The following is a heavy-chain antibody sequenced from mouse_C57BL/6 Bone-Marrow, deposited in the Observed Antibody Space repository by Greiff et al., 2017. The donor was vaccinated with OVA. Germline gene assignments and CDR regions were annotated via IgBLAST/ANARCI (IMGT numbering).Heavy chain of an antibody. D-gene: IGHD6-1*01. J-gene: IGHJ2*01. CDR2: ISYDGSN. V-gene: IGHV3-6*01. Sequence: EVKLEESGPGLVKPSQSLSLTCSVTGYSITSGYYWNWIRQFPGNKLEWMGYISYDGSNNSNPSLKNRISITRDASKNQFCLKLNSVTTEDTATYCCARRVRRRGYYFDYWGQGTTLTVSS. CDR3: ARRVRRRGYYFDY. CDR1: GYSITSGYY.